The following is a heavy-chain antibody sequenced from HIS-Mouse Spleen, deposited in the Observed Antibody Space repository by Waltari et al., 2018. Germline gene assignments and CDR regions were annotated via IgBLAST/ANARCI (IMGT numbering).Heavy chain of an antibody. V-gene: IGHV3-30*18. CDR2: ISYDGSNK. CDR1: GFPFSSYG. Sequence: QVQLVESGGGVVQPGRSRRLSCAASGFPFSSYGMYWFRQAPGKGLEWVAVISYDGSNKYYADSVKGRFTISRDNSKNTLYLQMNSLRAEDTAVYYCAKDKHHAFDYWGQGTLVTVSS. J-gene: IGHJ4*02. CDR3: AKDKHHAFDY.